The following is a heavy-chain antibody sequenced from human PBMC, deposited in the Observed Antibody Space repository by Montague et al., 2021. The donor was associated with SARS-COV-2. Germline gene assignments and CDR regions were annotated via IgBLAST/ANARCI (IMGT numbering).Heavy chain of an antibody. Sequence: SETLSLTCTVSGVSVTDYYWSWIRQPPGKGLEWVGDVLYNKGTNFNSSLKSRVAISVDTSKNQFSLRLTSVTAADTAFYYCARCPHYDGWNGPPDFWDQGTLVTVSS. J-gene: IGHJ4*02. CDR2: VLYNKGT. CDR3: ARCPHYDGWNGPPDF. D-gene: IGHD3/OR15-3a*01. CDR1: GVSVTDYY. V-gene: IGHV4-59*08.